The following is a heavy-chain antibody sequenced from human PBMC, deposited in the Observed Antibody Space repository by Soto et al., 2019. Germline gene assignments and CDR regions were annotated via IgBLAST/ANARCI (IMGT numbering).Heavy chain of an antibody. CDR2: ISAYNGNT. Sequence: QVQLVQSGAEVKKPGASVKVSCKASGYTFTSYGISWVRQAPGQGLEWMGWISAYNGNTNYAQKLQGRVTMTTDTYKNKGYMELSSLRSDDTAVYYCARGGYDSLTGYWLRDYYGMDVWGQGTTVTVSS. D-gene: IGHD3-9*01. CDR1: GYTFTSYG. V-gene: IGHV1-18*01. J-gene: IGHJ6*02. CDR3: ARGGYDSLTGYWLRDYYGMDV.